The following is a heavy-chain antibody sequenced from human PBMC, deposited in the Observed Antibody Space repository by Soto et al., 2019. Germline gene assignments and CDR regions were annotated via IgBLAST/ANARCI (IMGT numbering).Heavy chain of an antibody. CDR1: GGSISSGGYY. V-gene: IGHV4-31*03. CDR3: ARFWGYYDSSGYYYEAVYYFDY. D-gene: IGHD3-22*01. J-gene: IGHJ4*01. Sequence: SETLSLTCTVSGGSISSGGYYWSWIRQHPGKGLEWIGYIYYSGITYYNPSLKSRVTISVDTSKNQFSLKLSSVTAADTAVYYCARFWGYYDSSGYYYEAVYYFDYWGHGTLVTFSS. CDR2: IYYSGIT.